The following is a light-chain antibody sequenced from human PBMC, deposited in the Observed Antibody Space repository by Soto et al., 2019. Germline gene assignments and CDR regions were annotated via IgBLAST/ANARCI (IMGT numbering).Light chain of an antibody. J-gene: IGKJ4*01. Sequence: DIQMSQSPTSLSASVGDRVTITCQASQDISNYLNWYQHKPGKAPKLLIYEASKLETGVPSRFSGSVSGTAFTFTISSLQPEDIATYYCQQYDNLPFSFGGGTKVEI. V-gene: IGKV1-33*01. CDR3: QQYDNLPFS. CDR2: EAS. CDR1: QDISNY.